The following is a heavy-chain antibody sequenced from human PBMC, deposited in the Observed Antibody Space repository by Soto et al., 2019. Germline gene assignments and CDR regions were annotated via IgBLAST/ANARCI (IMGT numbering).Heavy chain of an antibody. D-gene: IGHD6-13*01. Sequence: EVQVLESGGGLVQPGGSLRLSCAASGFTFSNYAMSRVRQAPGKGLEWVSAIGGGGVPTYHADSVKGRFTISRDNYKNTLYLQMNSLRAEDTAVYLCAKGPWQPPHCFDPWGLETLVTVSS. J-gene: IGHJ5*02. CDR2: IGGGGVPT. V-gene: IGHV3-23*01. CDR3: AKGPWQPPHCFDP. CDR1: GFTFSNYA.